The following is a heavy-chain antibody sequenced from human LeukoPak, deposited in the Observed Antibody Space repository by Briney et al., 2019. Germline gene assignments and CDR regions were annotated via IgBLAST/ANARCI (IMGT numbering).Heavy chain of an antibody. D-gene: IGHD6-19*01. CDR2: ISGSGSTI. CDR3: AREGTKKIAVAGSFDY. V-gene: IGHV3-48*03. CDR1: GFTFSSYE. Sequence: PGGSLRLSCAASGFTFSSYEMNWVRQAPGKGLEWVSYISGSGSTIYYADSVKGRFTISRDNAKNSLYLQMNSLRAEDTAVYYCAREGTKKIAVAGSFDYWGQGTLVTVSS. J-gene: IGHJ4*02.